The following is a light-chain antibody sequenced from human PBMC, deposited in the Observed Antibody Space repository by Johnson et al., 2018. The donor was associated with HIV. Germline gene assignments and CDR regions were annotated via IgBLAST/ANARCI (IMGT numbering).Light chain of an antibody. Sequence: QSVLTQPPSVSAAPGQKVTISCSGSSSNIGNNYVSWYQQIPGTAPKLLIYDNNKRPSGITDRFSGSKSGTSATLGITGLQTGDEADYYCGKWASSLSGYVVGTGTKVTVL. CDR2: DNN. V-gene: IGLV1-51*01. J-gene: IGLJ1*01. CDR3: GKWASSLSGYV. CDR1: SSNIGNNY.